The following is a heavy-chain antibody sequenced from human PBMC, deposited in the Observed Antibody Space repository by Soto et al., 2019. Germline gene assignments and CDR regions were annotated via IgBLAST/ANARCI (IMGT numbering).Heavy chain of an antibody. CDR1: GGTFSTYT. D-gene: IGHD4-4*01. CDR2: IIPIIGII. Sequence: QVQLVQSGAEVKKPGSSVKVSRKASGGTFSTYTITWVRQAPGQGLEWMGRIIPIIGIINYAQKFQGRVTISADKLTGTAYMELTGLRSDDTAVYYCAGDPDSHYNDSHAFSYPWGQGTLVTDSS. J-gene: IGHJ5*02. CDR3: AGDPDSHYNDSHAFSYP. V-gene: IGHV1-69*08.